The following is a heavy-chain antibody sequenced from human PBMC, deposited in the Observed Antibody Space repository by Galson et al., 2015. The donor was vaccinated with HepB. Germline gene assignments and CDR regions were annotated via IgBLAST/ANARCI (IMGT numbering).Heavy chain of an antibody. CDR2: INPNSGGT. Sequence: SVKVSCKASGYTFTGYYMHWVRQAPGQGLEWMGWINPNSGGTNYAQKFQGRVTMTRDTSISTAYMELSRLRSDDTAVYYCAREGGRYCSSTSCYSLGVGYWGQGTLVTVSS. CDR1: GYTFTGYY. CDR3: AREGGRYCSSTSCYSLGVGY. D-gene: IGHD2-2*02. J-gene: IGHJ4*02. V-gene: IGHV1-2*02.